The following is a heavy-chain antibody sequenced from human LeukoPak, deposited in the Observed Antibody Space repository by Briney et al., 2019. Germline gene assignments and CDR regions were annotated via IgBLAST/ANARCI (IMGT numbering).Heavy chain of an antibody. V-gene: IGHV1-2*02. CDR3: ATKYYGSGSYYSEGYFQH. D-gene: IGHD3-10*01. CDR2: INPNSGGT. J-gene: IGHJ1*01. Sequence: GASVKVSCKASGYTFTGYYMHWVRQAPGQGLEWMGWINPNSGGTNYAQKFQGRVTMTRDTSISTAYMELSRLRSDDTAVYYCATKYYGSGSYYSEGYFQHWGQGNLVTVSS. CDR1: GYTFTGYY.